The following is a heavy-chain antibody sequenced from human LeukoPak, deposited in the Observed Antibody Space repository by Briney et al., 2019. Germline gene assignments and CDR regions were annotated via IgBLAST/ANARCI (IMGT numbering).Heavy chain of an antibody. Sequence: GGSLRLSCAASGLTFSSYAMTWVRQAPGKGLEWVGVISGSDDRTFYADSVKGRFTISRDNSKNTLYLQMNSLRADDTAVYHCAKGITASCYSALDHWGQGTLVTVSS. J-gene: IGHJ5*02. V-gene: IGHV3-23*01. CDR1: GLTFSSYA. CDR2: ISGSDDRT. CDR3: AKGITASCYSALDH. D-gene: IGHD2-15*01.